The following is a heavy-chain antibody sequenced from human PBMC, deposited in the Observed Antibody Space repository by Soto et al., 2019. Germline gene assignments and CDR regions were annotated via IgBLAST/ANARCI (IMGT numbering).Heavy chain of an antibody. CDR2: ISAYNGNT. J-gene: IGHJ5*02. V-gene: IGHV1-18*01. Sequence: ASVKVSCKASGYTFTSYGISWVRQAPGQGLEWMGWISAYNGNTNYAQKLQGRVTMTTDTSTSTAYMELRSLRSDDTAVYYCARDRGDSYYYDSSGYYQNWFDPWGQGTLVTVSS. D-gene: IGHD3-22*01. CDR1: GYTFTSYG. CDR3: ARDRGDSYYYDSSGYYQNWFDP.